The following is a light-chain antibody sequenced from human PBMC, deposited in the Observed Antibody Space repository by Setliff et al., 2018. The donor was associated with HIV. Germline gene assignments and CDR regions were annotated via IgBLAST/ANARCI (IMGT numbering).Light chain of an antibody. CDR2: DVT. Sequence: QSALAQPASVSGSPGQSITISCTGTNSDVGGYNYVSWYQQHPGKGPKLIIYDVTNRPSGVSNRFSGSKSGNTASLTISGLQAEDEADYYCSSYTSSNTPYVIGTGTKVT. CDR3: SSYTSSNTPYV. V-gene: IGLV2-14*03. J-gene: IGLJ1*01. CDR1: NSDVGGYNY.